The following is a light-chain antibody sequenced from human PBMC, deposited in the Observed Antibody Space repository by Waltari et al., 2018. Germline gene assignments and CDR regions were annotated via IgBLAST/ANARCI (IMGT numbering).Light chain of an antibody. CDR3: QALDRRTVEVV. J-gene: IGLJ2*01. V-gene: IGLV3-1*01. Sequence: SYDLTQPPSVSVSPGQTASITCSGDKLANKNVCWYQQKPGQSPVLVIYQNNKRPSGTPERFSDTNSGRTATLTMGGVQITDEADYYCQALDRRTVEVVFGGGTRLAVL. CDR2: QNN. CDR1: KLANKN.